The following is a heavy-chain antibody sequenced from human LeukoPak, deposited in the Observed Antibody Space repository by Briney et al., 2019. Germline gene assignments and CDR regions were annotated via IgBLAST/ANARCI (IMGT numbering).Heavy chain of an antibody. CDR1: GFTFSSYA. CDR2: ISGSGGTT. CDR3: VREVSTMVRGEFHY. D-gene: IGHD3-10*01. V-gene: IGHV3-23*01. Sequence: GGSLRLSCVASGFTFSSYAMSWVRQAPGKGLEWVSAISGSGGTTYYADSVKGRFTISRDNSKNTLYLQMNSLRAEDTAVYYCVREVSTMVRGEFHYWGQGTLVTVSS. J-gene: IGHJ4*02.